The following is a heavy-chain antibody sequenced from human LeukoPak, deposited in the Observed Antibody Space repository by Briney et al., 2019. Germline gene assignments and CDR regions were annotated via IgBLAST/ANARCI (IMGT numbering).Heavy chain of an antibody. J-gene: IGHJ5*02. CDR2: ISGSGGST. CDR1: TFTFTSYA. CDR3: AKHGGICSSTSCPTVYNWFDP. V-gene: IGHV3-23*01. D-gene: IGHD2-2*01. Sequence: LSGGSLRLSCVASTFTFTSYAMNWVRQAPGKGLEWVSAISGSGGSTYYADSVKGRFTISRDNSKNTLYLQVNSLRAEDTAVYYCAKHGGICSSTSCPTVYNWFDPWGQGTLVTVSS.